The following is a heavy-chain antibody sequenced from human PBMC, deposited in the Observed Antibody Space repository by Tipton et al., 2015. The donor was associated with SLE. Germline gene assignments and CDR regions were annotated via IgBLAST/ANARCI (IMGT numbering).Heavy chain of an antibody. J-gene: IGHJ3*02. Sequence: TLSLTCTVSGGSISSSSYYWGWIRQPPGKGLEWIGIIYYSGSTYYNPSLNGRVTISLDTSKNQFSLTLTSVTAADTAVYYCARTWAARPDAFDIWGQGTMVTVSS. CDR2: IYYSGST. CDR3: ARTWAARPDAFDI. V-gene: IGHV4-39*01. CDR1: GGSISSSSYY. D-gene: IGHD6-6*01.